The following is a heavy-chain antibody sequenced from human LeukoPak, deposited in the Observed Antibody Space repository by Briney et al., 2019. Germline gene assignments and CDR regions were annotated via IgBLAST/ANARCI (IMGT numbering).Heavy chain of an antibody. CDR1: GYSINNGYY. D-gene: IGHD3-10*01. CDR2: MFHTGNS. Sequence: PSETLSLTCTVFGYSINNGYYWGWIRQAPGKGLEWIGSMFHTGNSYYNPSLKSRVTISVDTSKNQFSLKLSSVTAADTAVYYCARGARGSGSYYGYWGQGTLVTVSS. V-gene: IGHV4-38-2*02. CDR3: ARGARGSGSYYGY. J-gene: IGHJ4*02.